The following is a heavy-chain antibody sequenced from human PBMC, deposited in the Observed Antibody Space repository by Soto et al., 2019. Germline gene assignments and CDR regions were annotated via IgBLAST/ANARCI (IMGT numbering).Heavy chain of an antibody. J-gene: IGHJ4*02. D-gene: IGHD5-12*01. CDR3: ARSGYSGYYFDY. Sequence: QPGGSLRLSYAASGFTFSSYGMHWVRQAPGKGLEWVAVIWYDGSNKYYADSVKGRFTISRDNSKNTLYLQMNSLRAEDTAVYYCARSGYSGYYFDYWGQGTLVTVSS. V-gene: IGHV3-33*01. CDR1: GFTFSSYG. CDR2: IWYDGSNK.